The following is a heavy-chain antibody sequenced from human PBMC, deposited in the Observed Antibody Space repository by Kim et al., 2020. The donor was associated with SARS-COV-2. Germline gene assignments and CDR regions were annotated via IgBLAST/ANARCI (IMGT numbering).Heavy chain of an antibody. V-gene: IGHV1-69*04. CDR3: ARERKDILTGSSVWSWFDP. CDR2: IIPIFGIA. D-gene: IGHD3-9*01. J-gene: IGHJ5*02. Sequence: SVKVSCKASGGTFSSYAISWVRQAPGQGLEWMGRIIPIFGIANYAQKFQGRVTITADKSTSTAYMELSSLRSEDTAVYYCARERKDILTGSSVWSWFDPWGQGTLVTVSS. CDR1: GGTFSSYA.